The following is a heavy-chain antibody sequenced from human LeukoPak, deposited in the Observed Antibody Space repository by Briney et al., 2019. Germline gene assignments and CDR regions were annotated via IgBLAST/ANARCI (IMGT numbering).Heavy chain of an antibody. V-gene: IGHV3-23*01. Sequence: PGGSLRLSCEASGFTFINYAMTWVRQAPGKGPEWVSGFTGGVGGAYYADSVRGRFTISRDNSMNTLSLQMNSLRAEDTAIYYCARGHNSGSYYYMDVWGKGTTVTVSS. D-gene: IGHD6-19*01. CDR2: FTGGVGGA. J-gene: IGHJ6*03. CDR3: ARGHNSGSYYYMDV. CDR1: GFTFINYA.